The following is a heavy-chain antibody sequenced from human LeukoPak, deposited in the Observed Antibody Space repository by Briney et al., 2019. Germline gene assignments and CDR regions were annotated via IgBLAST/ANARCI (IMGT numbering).Heavy chain of an antibody. V-gene: IGHV1-46*01. CDR1: GYTFTDYY. Sequence: ASVTVSCKASGYTFTDYYMHWVRQAPGQGREWMGTINPSGGGTSYAQKFQGRVAMTSDTSTSTVYMELSSLRSEDTAVYYCATTVIRTEYFQHWGQGTLVTVSS. CDR3: ATTVIRTEYFQH. D-gene: IGHD4-17*01. CDR2: INPSGGGT. J-gene: IGHJ1*01.